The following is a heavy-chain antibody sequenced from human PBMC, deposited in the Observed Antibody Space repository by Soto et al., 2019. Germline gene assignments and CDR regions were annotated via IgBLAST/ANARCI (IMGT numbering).Heavy chain of an antibody. CDR1: GYSFINYP. Sequence: QVQLVQSGAEVKKPGASVKVSCKASGYSFINYPMQWVRQAPGQSLEWMGWINAGNSNTKYSQNFQGRVTITRDTSASTAYMELGSLRSEDTAVYHCATTYYYDGAGVDAFDLWGQGTMVIVSP. CDR3: ATTYYYDGAGVDAFDL. CDR2: INAGNSNT. V-gene: IGHV1-3*01. D-gene: IGHD3-22*01. J-gene: IGHJ3*01.